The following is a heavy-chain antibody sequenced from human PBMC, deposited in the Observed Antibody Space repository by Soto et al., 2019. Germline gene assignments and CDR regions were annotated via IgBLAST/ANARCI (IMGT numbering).Heavy chain of an antibody. CDR3: AREAYSSGWSEFPLIDY. D-gene: IGHD6-19*01. V-gene: IGHV3-7*01. J-gene: IGHJ4*02. Sequence: PGGSLRLSCAASGFTFSSYWMSWVRQAPGKGLEWVANIKQDGSEKYYVDSVKGRFTISRDNAKNSLYLQMNSLRAEDTAVYYCAREAYSSGWSEFPLIDYWGQGTLVTVSS. CDR2: IKQDGSEK. CDR1: GFTFSSYW.